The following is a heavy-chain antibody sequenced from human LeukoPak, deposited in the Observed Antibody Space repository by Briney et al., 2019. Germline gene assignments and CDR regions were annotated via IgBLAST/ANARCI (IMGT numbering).Heavy chain of an antibody. V-gene: IGHV4-30-4*01. CDR1: GGSISSGDYY. Sequence: PSETLSLTCTVSGGSISSGDYYWSWIRQPPGKGLEWIGYIYYSGSTYYNPSLKSRVTISVDTSKNQFSLKLSSVTAADTAVCYCARGGHDYGDYVRGPEDLWGRGTLVTVSS. CDR3: ARGGHDYGDYVRGPEDL. CDR2: IYYSGST. J-gene: IGHJ2*01. D-gene: IGHD4-17*01.